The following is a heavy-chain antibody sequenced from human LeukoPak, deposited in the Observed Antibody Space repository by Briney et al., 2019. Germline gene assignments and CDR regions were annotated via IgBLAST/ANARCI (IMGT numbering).Heavy chain of an antibody. CDR1: GFTFSGSA. J-gene: IGHJ4*02. V-gene: IGHV3-73*01. Sequence: PGGSLRLSCAASGFTFSGSAMHWVRQASGKGLEWVGRIRSKANSYATAYAASVKGRFTISRDVSKNTAYLQMNSLKTEDTAVYYCTPTSTAMVTNFYYWGQGTLVTVSS. D-gene: IGHD5-18*01. CDR2: IRSKANSYAT. CDR3: TPTSTAMVTNFYY.